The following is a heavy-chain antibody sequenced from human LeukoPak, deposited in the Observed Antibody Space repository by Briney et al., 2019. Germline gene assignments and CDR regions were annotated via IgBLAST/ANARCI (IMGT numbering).Heavy chain of an antibody. CDR1: GFTFDDYG. CDR2: INWNGGST. J-gene: IGHJ4*02. Sequence: GGSLRLSCAASGFTFDDYGMSWVRQAPGKGLEWVSGINWNGGSTGYADSVKGRFTISRDNAKNSLYLQMNNLRAEDTAVYYCAKNSASGSYSMAFFDYWGQGTLVTVSS. V-gene: IGHV3-20*04. D-gene: IGHD3-10*01. CDR3: AKNSASGSYSMAFFDY.